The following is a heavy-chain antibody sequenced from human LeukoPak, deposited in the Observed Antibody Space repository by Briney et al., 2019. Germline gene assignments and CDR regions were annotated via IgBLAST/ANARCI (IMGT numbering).Heavy chain of an antibody. Sequence: SETLSLTCTVSGGSISSYYWSWIRQPPGKGLEWIGYIYYSGSTNYNPSLKSRVTISVDTSKNQFSLKLSSVTAADTAVYYCARHYYGSGSYFILWGQGTLVTVSS. D-gene: IGHD3-10*01. J-gene: IGHJ4*02. V-gene: IGHV4-59*08. CDR3: ARHYYGSGSYFIL. CDR1: GGSISSYY. CDR2: IYYSGST.